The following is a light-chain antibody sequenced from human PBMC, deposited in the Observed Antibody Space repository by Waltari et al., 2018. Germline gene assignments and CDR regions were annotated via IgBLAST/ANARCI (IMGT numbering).Light chain of an antibody. CDR2: AAS. J-gene: IGKJ4*01. Sequence: AIRMTQSPSSFPASTGDRVTITCRASQHIAGYLAWYQQKPGKAPKLLIYAASTLQSGVPSRFSGSGSGTDFTRTISCLQSEDFATYYCQQYYSDPLTFGGGTKVEIK. CDR3: QQYYSDPLT. V-gene: IGKV1-8*01. CDR1: QHIAGY.